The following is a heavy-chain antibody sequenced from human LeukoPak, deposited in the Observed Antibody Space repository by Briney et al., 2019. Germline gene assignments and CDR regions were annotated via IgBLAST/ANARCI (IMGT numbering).Heavy chain of an antibody. Sequence: GGSLRLSCVASGLPIGDFAMHWVRQAPRQGLEWVSLISGDGVSTFFADSVKGRFSISRDNSKNSMFLEMSSLRTEDTAMYYCARESGMFDYWGQGTLVAVSS. CDR1: GLPIGDFA. CDR3: ARESGMFDY. V-gene: IGHV3-43*02. CDR2: ISGDGVST. J-gene: IGHJ4*02.